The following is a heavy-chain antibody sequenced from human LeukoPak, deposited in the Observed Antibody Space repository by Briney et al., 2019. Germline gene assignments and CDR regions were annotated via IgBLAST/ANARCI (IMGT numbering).Heavy chain of an antibody. V-gene: IGHV1-8*01. CDR2: MNPNSGNT. Sequence: ASVKVSCKASGYTFTSYDINWVRQATGQGLEWMGWMNPNSGNTGYAQKFHDRVTMTRSTSISTAYMELSSLRSEDTAVYYCARGRNVGGSYYGWFDPWGQGTLVTVSP. CDR1: GYTFTSYD. D-gene: IGHD1-26*01. J-gene: IGHJ5*02. CDR3: ARGRNVGGSYYGWFDP.